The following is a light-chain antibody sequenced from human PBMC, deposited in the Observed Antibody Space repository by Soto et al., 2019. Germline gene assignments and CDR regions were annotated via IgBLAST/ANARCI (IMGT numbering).Light chain of an antibody. CDR1: QSVSRN. J-gene: IGKJ1*01. CDR3: QQYGDWPPET. Sequence: EVVLTQSPATLSVSPGDRATLSCRASQSVSRNLAWYQQKPGQAPRLLIYGASTRAPVVPARFSGSGSATEFPLSISSLQSEDVAVYYCQQYGDWPPETLGQGTKLEI. V-gene: IGKV3-15*01. CDR2: GAS.